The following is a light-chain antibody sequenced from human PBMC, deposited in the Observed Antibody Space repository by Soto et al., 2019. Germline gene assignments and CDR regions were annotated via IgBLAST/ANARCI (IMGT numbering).Light chain of an antibody. CDR1: SGHSTYA. J-gene: IGLJ2*01. Sequence: QLVLTQSPSASASLGASVKLTCTLSSGHSTYAIAWHQQQPEKGPRYLMRLNSDGSHTKGDGIPDRFSGSSSGAERYLTISGLQSEDEADYYCQTWDAGSVVFGGGTKVTVL. CDR2: LNSDGSH. CDR3: QTWDAGSVV. V-gene: IGLV4-69*01.